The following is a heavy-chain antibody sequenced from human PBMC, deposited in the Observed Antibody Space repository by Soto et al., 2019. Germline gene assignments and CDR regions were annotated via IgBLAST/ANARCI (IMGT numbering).Heavy chain of an antibody. J-gene: IGHJ5*02. V-gene: IGHV5-51*01. CDR1: GYSFTSYW. CDR2: IYPGDSDT. D-gene: IGHD4-17*01. CDR3: ARHGFYGDYSSNYFDP. Sequence: PGASLKISCKGSGYSFTSYWIGWVRQMPGKGLEWMGIIYPGDSDTRYSPSFQGKVTISADKSISTAYLQWTSLKASDTAIYYCARHGFYGDYSSNYFDPWGQGTLVTVSS.